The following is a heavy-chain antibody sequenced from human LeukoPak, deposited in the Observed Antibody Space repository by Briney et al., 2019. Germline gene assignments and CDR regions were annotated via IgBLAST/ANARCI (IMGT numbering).Heavy chain of an antibody. CDR2: IYKDGRT. J-gene: IGHJ4*02. D-gene: IGHD3-22*01. CDR3: AKSLTYYHENSDSI. CDR1: GFIVSSNY. Sequence: PGGSLRLSCAASGFIVSSNYMTWVRQAPGKGLEWVSVIYKDGRTFYADSVKGRFTISRDNSKNTLYLQMNSLRAEDTAVYYCAKSLTYYHENSDSIWGQGTLVTVPS. V-gene: IGHV3-53*01.